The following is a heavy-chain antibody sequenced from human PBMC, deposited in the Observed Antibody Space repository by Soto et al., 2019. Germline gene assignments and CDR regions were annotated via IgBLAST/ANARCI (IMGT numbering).Heavy chain of an antibody. D-gene: IGHD3-10*01. CDR2: VSGSGGST. V-gene: IGHV3-23*01. CDR3: ATAYYYGDRFY. Sequence: EVQLLESGGGLVQPGGSLRLSCAASGFTFSSYAMSWVRQAPGKGLEWVSAVSGSGGSTYYADSVKGRFTISRDNSKNTLYLQMNSLRAEDTAVYYCATAYYYGDRFYWGQGTLVTVSS. CDR1: GFTFSSYA. J-gene: IGHJ4*02.